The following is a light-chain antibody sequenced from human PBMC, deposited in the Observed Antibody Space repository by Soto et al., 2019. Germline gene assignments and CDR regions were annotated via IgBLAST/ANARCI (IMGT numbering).Light chain of an antibody. CDR2: AAS. V-gene: IGKV1-39*01. CDR3: QQSYSTLYT. J-gene: IGKJ2*01. CDR1: QSMSRY. Sequence: DLQMTQSPSSLSASVGDRVTITCRASQSMSRYLNWYQQKPGKAPKLLIYAASSLQSGVPSRFSGSGSGTDFTLTISSLQPEDFATYYCQQSYSTLYTFGQGTKLDIK.